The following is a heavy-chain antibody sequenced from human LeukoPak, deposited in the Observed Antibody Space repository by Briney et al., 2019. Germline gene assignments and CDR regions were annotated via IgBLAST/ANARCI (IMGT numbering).Heavy chain of an antibody. D-gene: IGHD5-18*01. Sequence: GASVKVSCKASGYTFTSYGISWVRQAPGQGLEWMGWISAYNGNTKYAQKLQGRVTMTEDTSTDTAYMELSSLRSEDTAVYYCATGTTVDTAMVTAFDIWGQGTMVTVSS. V-gene: IGHV1-18*01. CDR3: ATGTTVDTAMVTAFDI. J-gene: IGHJ3*02. CDR1: GYTFTSYG. CDR2: ISAYNGNT.